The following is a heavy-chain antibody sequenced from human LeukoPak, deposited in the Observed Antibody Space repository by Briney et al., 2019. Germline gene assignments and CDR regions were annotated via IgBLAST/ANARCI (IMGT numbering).Heavy chain of an antibody. D-gene: IGHD5-12*01. CDR2: ISYDGSNK. J-gene: IGHJ6*03. Sequence: PGGSLRLSCAASGFTFSSYGMHWVRQAPGKGLEWVAVISYDGSNKYYADSVKGRFTISRDYSKNTLYLQMNSLRAEDTAVYYCAKDGYSSYYYYMDVWGKGTTVTVSS. V-gene: IGHV3-30*18. CDR1: GFTFSSYG. CDR3: AKDGYSSYYYYMDV.